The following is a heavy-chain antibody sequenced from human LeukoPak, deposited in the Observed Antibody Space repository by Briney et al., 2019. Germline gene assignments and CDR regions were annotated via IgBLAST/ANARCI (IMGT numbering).Heavy chain of an antibody. Sequence: SETLSLTCTVSGGSITNTNYYWGWVRQPPGKGLECIGGIYFSGTTYYNPSLRSRVTISVDTSKNQFSLKLNSVTAADTAVYFCARHSSSAWYYYFGYWGQGALVTVSS. CDR1: GGSITNTNYY. CDR2: IYFSGTT. J-gene: IGHJ4*02. D-gene: IGHD6-19*01. V-gene: IGHV4-39*01. CDR3: ARHSSSAWYYYFGY.